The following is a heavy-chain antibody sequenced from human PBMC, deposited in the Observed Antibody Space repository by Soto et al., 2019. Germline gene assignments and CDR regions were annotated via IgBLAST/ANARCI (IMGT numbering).Heavy chain of an antibody. J-gene: IGHJ6*02. CDR3: ERGWPKFESLQYGMDV. CDR1: GFTFSDYY. Sequence: GGSLRLSCAASGFTFSDYYMSWIRQAPGKGLEWVSYISSSSSYTNYADSVKGRFTISRDNAKNSLYLQMNSLRAEETAVYYCERGWPKFESLQYGMDVWGQGTTVTVSS. V-gene: IGHV3-11*06. CDR2: ISSSSSYT. D-gene: IGHD3-9*01.